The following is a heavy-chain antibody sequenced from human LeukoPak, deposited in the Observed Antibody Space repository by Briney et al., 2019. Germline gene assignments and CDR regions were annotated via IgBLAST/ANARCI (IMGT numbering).Heavy chain of an antibody. CDR1: GFTFSSFG. CDR2: IKQDGSEK. Sequence: GGSLRLSCAASGFTFSSFGLHWVRQAPGKGLEWVANIKQDGSEKYYVDSVKGRFTISRDNAKNSLYLQMNSLRAEDTAVYYCARVGILWFGELSYFDYWGQGTLVTVSS. D-gene: IGHD3-10*01. CDR3: ARVGILWFGELSYFDY. J-gene: IGHJ4*02. V-gene: IGHV3-7*01.